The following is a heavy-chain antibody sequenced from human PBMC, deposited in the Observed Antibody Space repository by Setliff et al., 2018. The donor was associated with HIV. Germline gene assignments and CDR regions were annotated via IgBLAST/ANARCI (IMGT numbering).Heavy chain of an antibody. CDR2: IIPIFGTT. CDR3: AFRDTAMVTIDY. Sequence: ASVKVSCKASEGTFSSYSITWVRQAPGQGLEWVGGIIPIFGTTNYAQNFQGRVTISADKSTSTAYMELSSLRSEDTAVYYCAFRDTAMVTIDYWGQGTLVTVSS. CDR1: EGTFSSYS. D-gene: IGHD5-18*01. V-gene: IGHV1-69*06. J-gene: IGHJ4*02.